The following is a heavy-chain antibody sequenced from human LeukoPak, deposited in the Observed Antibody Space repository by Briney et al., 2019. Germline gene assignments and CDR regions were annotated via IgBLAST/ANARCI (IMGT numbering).Heavy chain of an antibody. CDR2: VYASGST. Sequence: SETLSLTCTVSGGSFHTYYWNWIRQPAGKALEWIGRVYASGSTDSNSSLKSRVTMSLDTSKNQFSLELRSVTAADTAVYFCARDRRVGASWFDPWGQGTLVTVSS. J-gene: IGHJ5*02. V-gene: IGHV4-4*07. CDR1: GGSFHTYY. D-gene: IGHD1-26*01. CDR3: ARDRRVGASWFDP.